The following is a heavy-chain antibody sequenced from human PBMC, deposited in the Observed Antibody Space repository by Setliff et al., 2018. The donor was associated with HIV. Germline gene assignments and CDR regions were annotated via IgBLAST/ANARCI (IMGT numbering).Heavy chain of an antibody. J-gene: IGHJ6*02. CDR3: ARDSGEINVLLWFGELLSTEYYYGLDV. CDR1: GYTFTNYG. Sequence: ASVKVSCKASGYTFTNYGISWVRQAPGQGLEWLGWISAYNGNTNYVQKLQGRVTMTTETSTDTAYMELRSLRSDDTAVYYCARDSGEINVLLWFGELLSTEYYYGLDVWGQGTTVTVSS. CDR2: ISAYNGNT. D-gene: IGHD3-10*01. V-gene: IGHV1-18*01.